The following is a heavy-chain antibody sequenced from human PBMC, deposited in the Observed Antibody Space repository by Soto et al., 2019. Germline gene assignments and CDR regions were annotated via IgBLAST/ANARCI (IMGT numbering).Heavy chain of an antibody. D-gene: IGHD3-3*01. V-gene: IGHV4-34*01. CDR2: INHSGST. CDR3: ARGFPIYTRAFDY. CDR1: GGSFSGYY. J-gene: IGHJ4*02. Sequence: SETLSLTCAVYGGSFSGYYWSWIRQPPGKGLEWIGEINHSGSTNYNPSLKSRVTISVDTSKNQFSLKLSSVTAADTAVYYCARGFPIYTRAFDYWGQGTLVTVSS.